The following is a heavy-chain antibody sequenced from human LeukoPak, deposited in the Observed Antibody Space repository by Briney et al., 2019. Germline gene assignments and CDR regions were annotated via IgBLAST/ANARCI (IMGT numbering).Heavy chain of an antibody. D-gene: IGHD2-21*02. CDR3: ARGEPDCAGDCPYWYLDL. CDR2: ISGNGGRT. Sequence: GGSLRLSCAASGFTFSSSAMHCVRQAPGKGLEYVSAISGNGGRTYYANSVKGRFTISRDNSKNTVFLQMGSLRTEDMAVYYCARGEPDCAGDCPYWYLDLWGRGTLVTVSS. CDR1: GFTFSSSA. V-gene: IGHV3-64*01. J-gene: IGHJ2*01.